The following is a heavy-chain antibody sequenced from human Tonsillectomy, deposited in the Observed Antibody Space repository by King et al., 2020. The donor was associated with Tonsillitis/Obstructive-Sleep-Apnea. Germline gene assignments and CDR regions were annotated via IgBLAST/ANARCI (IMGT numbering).Heavy chain of an antibody. CDR3: ARDASSSDYDPDPHVY. CDR2: INTDTGNP. CDR1: GYTFTNYA. J-gene: IGHJ4*02. V-gene: IGHV7-4-1*02. D-gene: IGHD5-12*01. Sequence: QLVQSGSELKKPGASVKVSCKASGYTFTNYAMNWVRQAPGQGLEWMGWINTDTGNPTYAQGFTGRFVFSLDTSVSTAYLQISSLKAEDTAVYYCARDASSSDYDPDPHVYWGQGTRVSVAS.